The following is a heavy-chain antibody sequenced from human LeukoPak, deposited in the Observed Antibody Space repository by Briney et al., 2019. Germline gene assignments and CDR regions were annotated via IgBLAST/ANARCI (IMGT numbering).Heavy chain of an antibody. Sequence: RASETLSLTCTVSGGSISSGGYYWSWIRQHPGKGLEWIGYIYYSGSTYYNPSLKSRVTISLDTSKNQFSLKLSSVTAADTAVYDCARDNYSFDYWGQGTLVTASS. D-gene: IGHD4-11*01. J-gene: IGHJ4*02. CDR3: ARDNYSFDY. V-gene: IGHV4-31*03. CDR1: GGSISSGGYY. CDR2: IYYSGST.